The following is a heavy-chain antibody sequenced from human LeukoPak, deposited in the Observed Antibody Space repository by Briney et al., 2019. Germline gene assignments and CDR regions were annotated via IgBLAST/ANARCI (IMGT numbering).Heavy chain of an antibody. D-gene: IGHD2-8*02. Sequence: SETLSLTCAVYGGSLSGYYWNWIRQPPGKGLEWIGEINHSGSTNYNPSLKSRVTISLDTSKNQFSLKLSSVTAADTAVYYCAGHHPRNTVDFWGQGTLVTVSS. CDR3: AGHHPRNTVDF. CDR2: INHSGST. CDR1: GGSLSGYY. J-gene: IGHJ4*02. V-gene: IGHV4-34*01.